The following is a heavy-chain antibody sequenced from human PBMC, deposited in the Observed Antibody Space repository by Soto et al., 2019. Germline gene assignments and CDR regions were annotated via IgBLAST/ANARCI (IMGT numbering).Heavy chain of an antibody. CDR1: GFTFNDAW. CDR2: IKSKTDGGAI. V-gene: IGHV3-15*07. J-gene: IGHJ4*02. D-gene: IGHD1-20*01. Sequence: GSLRLSYAASGFTFNDAWMIWVRQPPGKGLEWVGRIKSKTDGGAIDYAAPVKGRFTISRDDSQNTLYLQMNSLKTEDTAVYYCTKDINWALIYWGQGTLVTVSS. CDR3: TKDINWALIY.